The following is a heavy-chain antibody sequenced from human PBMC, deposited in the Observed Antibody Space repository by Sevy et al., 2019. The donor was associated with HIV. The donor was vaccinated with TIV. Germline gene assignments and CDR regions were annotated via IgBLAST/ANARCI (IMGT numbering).Heavy chain of an antibody. V-gene: IGHV3-23*01. CDR2: ISGSGGST. CDR3: AKKYGGYSSGWDVNYYYYYGMDV. D-gene: IGHD6-19*01. CDR1: GFTFSSYA. Sequence: GGSLRLSCAASGFTFSSYAMSWVRQAPGKGLEWVSDISGSGGSTYYADSVKGRFTISRDNSKNTLYLQMNSLRAEEKAVYYCAKKYGGYSSGWDVNYYYYYGMDVWGQGTTVTVSS. J-gene: IGHJ6*02.